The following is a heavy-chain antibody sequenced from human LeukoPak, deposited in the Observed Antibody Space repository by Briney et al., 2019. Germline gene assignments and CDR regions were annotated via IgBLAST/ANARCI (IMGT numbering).Heavy chain of an antibody. CDR1: GGTFSSYA. CDR3: ARGRTILTGDAFDI. CDR2: IIPIFGTA. D-gene: IGHD3-9*01. J-gene: IGHJ3*02. V-gene: IGHV1-69*13. Sequence: SVKVSCKASGGTFSSYAISWVRQAPGQGLEWMGGIIPIFGTANYAQKFQDRVTITADESTSTAYMELSSLRSEDTAVYYCARGRTILTGDAFDIWGQGTMVTVSS.